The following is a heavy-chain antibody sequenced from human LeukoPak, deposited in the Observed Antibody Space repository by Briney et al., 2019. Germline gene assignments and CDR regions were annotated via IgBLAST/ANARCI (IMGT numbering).Heavy chain of an antibody. CDR2: IIPIFGTA. Sequence: GASVKVSCKASGGTFSSYAISWVRQAPGQGLEWMGGIIPIFGTANYAQKFQGRVTITADESTSTAYMELSSLRSEDTAVYYCARDPPTDFWMDAFDIWGQGTMVTVSS. CDR1: GGTFSSYA. V-gene: IGHV1-69*13. J-gene: IGHJ3*02. D-gene: IGHD3-3*01. CDR3: ARDPPTDFWMDAFDI.